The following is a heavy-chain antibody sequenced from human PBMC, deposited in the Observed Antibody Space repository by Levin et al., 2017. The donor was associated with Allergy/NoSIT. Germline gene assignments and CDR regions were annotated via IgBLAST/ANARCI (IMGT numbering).Heavy chain of an antibody. CDR2: AYYTGRS. CDR3: AGRATTVAGFYF. J-gene: IGHJ4*02. D-gene: IGHD2-15*01. V-gene: IGHV4-59*01. CDR1: GGSIIGYY. Sequence: ESLKISCTVSGGSIIGYYWNWIRQTPGKGLEWLGYAYYTGRSSYNPSLKSRATISLDTSKGQFSLKLTSVSAADTAVYFCAGRATTVAGFYFWGPGTLVTVSS.